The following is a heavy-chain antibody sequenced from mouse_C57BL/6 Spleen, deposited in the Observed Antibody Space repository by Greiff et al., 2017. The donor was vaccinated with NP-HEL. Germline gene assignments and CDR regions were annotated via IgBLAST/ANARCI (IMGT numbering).Heavy chain of an antibody. Sequence: VQLKQSGGGLVKPGGSLKLSCAASGFTFSDYGMHWVRQAPEKGLEWVAYISSGSSTIYYADTVKGRFTISRDNAKNTLFLQMTSLRSEDTAMYYCARGVYYYGSSEDFDYWGQGTTLTVSS. J-gene: IGHJ2*01. CDR1: GFTFSDYG. D-gene: IGHD1-1*01. CDR3: ARGVYYYGSSEDFDY. CDR2: ISSGSSTI. V-gene: IGHV5-17*01.